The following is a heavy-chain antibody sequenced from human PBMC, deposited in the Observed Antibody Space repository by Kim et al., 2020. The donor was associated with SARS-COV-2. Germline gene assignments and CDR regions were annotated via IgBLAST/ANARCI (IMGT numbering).Heavy chain of an antibody. CDR1: GFTFSSYA. CDR2: ISGSGGST. CDR3: AKTAVRWVTTWYFDL. J-gene: IGHJ2*01. Sequence: GGSLRLSCAASGFTFSSYAMSWVRQAPGKGLEWVSAISGSGGSTYYADSVKGRFTISRDNSKNTLYLQMNSLRAEDTAVYYCAKTAVRWVTTWYFDLWCRGTLVSVSS. V-gene: IGHV3-23*01. D-gene: IGHD4-17*01.